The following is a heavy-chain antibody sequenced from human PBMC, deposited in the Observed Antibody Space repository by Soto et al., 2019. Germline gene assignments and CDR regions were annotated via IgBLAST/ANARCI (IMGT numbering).Heavy chain of an antibody. CDR3: ARPRESVGYCSGAICYGLSVHAFDL. CDR2: INPKSEGT. CDR1: GYTFSGYY. V-gene: IGHV1-2*02. Sequence: ASVKVSCKASGYTFSGYYIQWVRQAPGQGLVWMRWINPKSEGTSSAQKFQGRLTMTSDTSINSAYMELSRLTSDDTAVYYCARPRESVGYCSGAICYGLSVHAFDLWGQETLVTVSS. J-gene: IGHJ3*01. D-gene: IGHD2-15*01.